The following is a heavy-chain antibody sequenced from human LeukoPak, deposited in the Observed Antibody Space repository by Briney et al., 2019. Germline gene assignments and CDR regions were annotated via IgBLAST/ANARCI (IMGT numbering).Heavy chain of an antibody. CDR1: GGSISSGGYY. J-gene: IGHJ4*02. D-gene: IGHD3-10*01. Sequence: SETLSLTCTVSGGSISSGGYYWSWIRQPPGKGLEWIGYIYHSGSTYYNPSLKSRVTISVDRSKNQFSLKLSSVTAADTAVYYCARHARGVRGVITAIFDYWGQGTLVTVSS. V-gene: IGHV4-30-2*01. CDR2: IYHSGST. CDR3: ARHARGVRGVITAIFDY.